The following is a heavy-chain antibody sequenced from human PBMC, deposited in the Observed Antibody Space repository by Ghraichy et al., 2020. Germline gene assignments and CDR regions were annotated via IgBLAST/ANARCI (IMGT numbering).Heavy chain of an antibody. V-gene: IGHV5-10-1*01. CDR2: INPSDSST. CDR1: GYSFTNYW. Sequence: GGSLRLSCKGSGYSFTNYWINWVRQMPGKGLEWMGRINPSDSSTNYSPSFQGHVTISADKSISTAYLQWSSLKASDTAMYYCARRSVSGRDYFDYWGQGTLVTVSS. D-gene: IGHD1-26*01. CDR3: ARRSVSGRDYFDY. J-gene: IGHJ4*02.